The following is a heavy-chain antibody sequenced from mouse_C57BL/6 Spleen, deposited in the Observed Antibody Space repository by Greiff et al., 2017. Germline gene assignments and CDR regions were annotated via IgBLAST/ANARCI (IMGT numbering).Heavy chain of an antibody. V-gene: IGHV1-76*01. CDR3: ARCGSSYYAMDY. D-gene: IGHD1-1*01. CDR1: GYTFTDYY. CDR2: IYPGSGNT. Sequence: VQLQQSGAELVRPGASVKLSCKASGYTFTDYYINWVKQRPGQGLEWIARIYPGSGNTYYNEKFKGKATLTAEKSSSTAYMQLSSLTSEDSAVYFCARCGSSYYAMDYWGQGTSVTVSS. J-gene: IGHJ4*01.